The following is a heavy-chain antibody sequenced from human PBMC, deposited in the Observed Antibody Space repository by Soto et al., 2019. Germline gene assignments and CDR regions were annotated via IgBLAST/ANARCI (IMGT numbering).Heavy chain of an antibody. D-gene: IGHD6-13*01. CDR2: IKRNFEGII. V-gene: IGHV3-15*07. Sequence: QMVESGGGLVKPGGSLRLSCAASGFSTSDAWLNWVRQAPGKGLEWVALIKRNFEGIIEYAAPVKGRFTISRDDSENTLYLQMNSLKIEDTGVYYCTTGYGSSWYAWGQGTLVTVSS. CDR1: GFSTSDAW. J-gene: IGHJ4*02. CDR3: TTGYGSSWYA.